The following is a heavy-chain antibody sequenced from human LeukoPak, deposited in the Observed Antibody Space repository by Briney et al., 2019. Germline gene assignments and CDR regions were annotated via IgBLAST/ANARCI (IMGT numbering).Heavy chain of an antibody. CDR3: ARGLDSSSWYCMDV. V-gene: IGHV1-8*01. D-gene: IGHD6-13*01. J-gene: IGHJ6*02. Sequence: APVKVSCKASGYTFTSNDINWVRQAPGQGLEWMGWMNPNSGNTGYAQKFQGRVTMTRNTSISTAHMELSSLRSEDTAVYYCARGLDSSSWYCMDVWGQGTTVTVSS. CDR2: MNPNSGNT. CDR1: GYTFTSND.